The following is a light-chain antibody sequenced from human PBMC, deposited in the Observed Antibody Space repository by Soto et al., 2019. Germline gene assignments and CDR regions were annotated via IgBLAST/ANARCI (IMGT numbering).Light chain of an antibody. J-gene: IGKJ1*01. Sequence: AIQMTQSPSSFSASTGDRVTISCRASQGISSYLAWYQQKPGKAPKLLIYGASTLQSGVPSRFSGSGFGTDFTLTISCLQSEDFATYYCQHYNSYPWTFGQGTNLEIK. CDR1: QGISSY. CDR3: QHYNSYPWT. CDR2: GAS. V-gene: IGKV1-8*01.